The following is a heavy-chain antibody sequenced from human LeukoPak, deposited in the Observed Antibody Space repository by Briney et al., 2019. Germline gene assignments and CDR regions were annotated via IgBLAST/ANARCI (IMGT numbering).Heavy chain of an antibody. J-gene: IGHJ4*02. CDR1: GYTFTGYY. CDR3: ARDVYCSSTSCQDY. Sequence: ASVRVSCKASGYTFTGYYMHWVRQAPGQGLEWMGWINPSSGGTNYAQKFQGRVTMTRDTSIRTAYMELSRLRSDDTAMYYCARDVYCSSTSCQDYWGQGTLVTVSS. V-gene: IGHV1-2*02. CDR2: INPSSGGT. D-gene: IGHD2-2*01.